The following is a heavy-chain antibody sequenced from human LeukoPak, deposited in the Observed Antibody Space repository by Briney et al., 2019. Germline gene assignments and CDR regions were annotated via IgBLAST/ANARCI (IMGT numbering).Heavy chain of an antibody. V-gene: IGHV3-7*03. J-gene: IGHJ4*02. D-gene: IGHD3-22*01. CDR3: AKDKGDYDTSGSLFVF. CDR2: IKQDGGEI. CDR1: GFTFSRYW. Sequence: GGSLRLSCAASGFTFSRYWMSWVRQVPRKGLEWVANIKQDGGEIYYVDSVKGRFTISRDNAKSSLYLQMNSLRAGDTAVYYCAKDKGDYDTSGSLFVFGGQGTPVTVSS.